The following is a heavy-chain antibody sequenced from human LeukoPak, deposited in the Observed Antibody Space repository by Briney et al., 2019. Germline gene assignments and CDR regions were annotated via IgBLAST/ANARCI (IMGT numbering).Heavy chain of an antibody. Sequence: APEPLSLGCGVSGGSISNYYGNWVRQTAGKGLEWIGRIYSSGSTNYNPSLKSRVTMSVDTSKNQFSLKLSSVTAADTAVYYCARDPSSFGGRFDPWGQGTLVAVSS. CDR2: IYSSGST. D-gene: IGHD3-10*01. CDR1: GGSISNYY. CDR3: ARDPSSFGGRFDP. V-gene: IGHV4-4*07. J-gene: IGHJ5*02.